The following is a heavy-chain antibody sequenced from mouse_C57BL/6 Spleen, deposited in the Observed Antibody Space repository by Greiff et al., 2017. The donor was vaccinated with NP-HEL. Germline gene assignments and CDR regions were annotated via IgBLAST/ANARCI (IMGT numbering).Heavy chain of an antibody. D-gene: IGHD4-1*01. J-gene: IGHJ2*01. CDR1: GYSITSGYY. CDR3: AELGGGY. Sequence: ESGPGLVKPSQSLSLTCSVTGYSITSGYYWNWIRQFPGNKLEWMGYISYDGSNNYNPSLKNRISITRDTSKNQFFLKLNSVTTEDTATYYCAELGGGYWGQGTTLTVSS. CDR2: ISYDGSN. V-gene: IGHV3-6*01.